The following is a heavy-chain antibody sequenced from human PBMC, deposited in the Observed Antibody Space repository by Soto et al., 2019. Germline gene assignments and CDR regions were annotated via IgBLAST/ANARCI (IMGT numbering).Heavy chain of an antibody. CDR3: ARLGDDFDY. J-gene: IGHJ4*02. Sequence: QVQLQESGPGLVKPSETLSLTCTVSGASISNYYWSWIRQPPGKGLEWIGYIHYSGSTGCNPSLKSRVTISVVTSKNQFSLRLSSVTAADTAVYYCARLGDDFDYWGQGTLVTVSS. CDR2: IHYSGST. V-gene: IGHV4-59*08. D-gene: IGHD3-10*01. CDR1: GASISNYY.